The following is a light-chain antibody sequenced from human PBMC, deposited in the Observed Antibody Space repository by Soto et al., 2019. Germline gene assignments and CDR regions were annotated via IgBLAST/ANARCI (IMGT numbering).Light chain of an antibody. Sequence: EIVLTQSPATLSLSPGERATLSCRASQSVISSLARYQQKPGQAPRLLIYGASTRATGIPARFSGSGSGTEFTLTISSLQSEDSALYYCQHYNNWPPGRTFGQGTKVDIK. V-gene: IGKV3-15*01. CDR2: GAS. CDR3: QHYNNWPPGRT. J-gene: IGKJ1*01. CDR1: QSVISS.